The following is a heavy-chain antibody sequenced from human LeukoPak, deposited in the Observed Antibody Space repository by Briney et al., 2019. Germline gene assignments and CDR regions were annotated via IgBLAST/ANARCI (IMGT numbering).Heavy chain of an antibody. CDR1: GFTFSSYA. D-gene: IGHD3-22*01. J-gene: IGHJ4*02. V-gene: IGHV3-23*01. CDR2: ISGSGGST. Sequence: GGSLRLSCAASGFTFSSYAMSWVRQAPGKGLEWVSAISGSGGSTYYADSVKGRFTISRDNSKNTLYLQMNSLRAEDTAVYYCAKDPSYDSSGYYYWDYWGQGTLVTVSS. CDR3: AKDPSYDSSGYYYWDY.